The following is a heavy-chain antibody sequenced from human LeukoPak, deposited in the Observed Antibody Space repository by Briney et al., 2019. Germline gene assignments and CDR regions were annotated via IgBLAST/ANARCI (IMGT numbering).Heavy chain of an antibody. J-gene: IGHJ4*02. CDR3: AKYISSSATRQFDS. CDR2: ISGSGATT. Sequence: GGSLRLSCAASGFTFTSYAMTWVRQVPGKGLEWVSAISGSGATTHYADFVKGRFTISRDNSKNTLYLQMNSLRAEDTAVYYCAKYISSSATRQFDSWGQGTLVTVSS. V-gene: IGHV3-23*01. CDR1: GFTFTSYA. D-gene: IGHD6-13*01.